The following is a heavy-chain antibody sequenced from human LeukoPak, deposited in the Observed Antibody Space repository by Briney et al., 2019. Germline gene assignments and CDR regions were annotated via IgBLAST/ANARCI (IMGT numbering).Heavy chain of an antibody. J-gene: IGHJ6*03. CDR1: GFTFSSYW. CDR3: ARAGAARPHYYYYYMDV. CDR2: IKQDGSEK. V-gene: IGHV3-7*01. Sequence: SGGSLRLSCAASGFTFSSYWMSWVRQAPGKGLEWVANIKQDGSEKYYVDSVKGRFTISRDNAKNSLYLQMNSLRAEDTAVYYCARAGAARPHYYYYYMDVWGKGTTVTVSS. D-gene: IGHD6-6*01.